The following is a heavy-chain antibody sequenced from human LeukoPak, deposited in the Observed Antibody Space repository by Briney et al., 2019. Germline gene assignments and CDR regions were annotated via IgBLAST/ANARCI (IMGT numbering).Heavy chain of an antibody. V-gene: IGHV3-7*01. D-gene: IGHD2-21*01. CDR3: ARVGDEDAFDI. J-gene: IGHJ3*02. CDR1: GFIFTDYW. CDR2: IKEDGSDK. Sequence: GGSLRLSCATSGFIFTDYWMAWVRQAPGKGLEWVANIKEDGSDKNYMDSLKGRITISRDNAKNSVYLQMNSLRAEDTAVYYCARVGDEDAFDIWGQGTMVTVSS.